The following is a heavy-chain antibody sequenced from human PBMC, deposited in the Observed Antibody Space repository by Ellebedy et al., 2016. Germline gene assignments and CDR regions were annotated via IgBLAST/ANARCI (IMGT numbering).Heavy chain of an antibody. J-gene: IGHJ5*02. CDR1: GFSFTTYA. CDR2: IHAGNGNT. Sequence: ASVKVSCKASGFSFTTYAIHWVRQAPGQGLEWLGWIHAGNGNTKYSQKFQGRLPITRDTSASTAYMEVISLRSEDTAVYHCARESSDYYYFDPWGQGTLVTVSS. V-gene: IGHV1-3*01. CDR3: ARESSDYYYFDP. D-gene: IGHD3-16*01.